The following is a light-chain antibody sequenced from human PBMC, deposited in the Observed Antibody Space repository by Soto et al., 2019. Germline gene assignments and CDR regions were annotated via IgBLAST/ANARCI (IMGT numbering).Light chain of an antibody. CDR2: DVS. CDR3: SSYTXXSTQVV. Sequence: QSALTQPASVSGSPGQSITISCTGTSSDVGGYNYVSWYQQHPGKAPKLMIYDVSNRPSGVSNRFSGSKSGNTASLTISGLQAEXXAXXYCSSYTXXSTQVVFGGGTKVTVL. J-gene: IGLJ2*01. CDR1: SSDVGGYNY. V-gene: IGLV2-14*01.